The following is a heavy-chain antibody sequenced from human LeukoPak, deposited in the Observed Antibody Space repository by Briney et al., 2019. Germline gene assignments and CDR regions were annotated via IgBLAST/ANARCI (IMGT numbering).Heavy chain of an antibody. CDR2: ISSSSTYI. Sequence: PGGSLRLSCAASGFTFSSYSMNWVRQAPGKGLEWVSSISSSSTYIYYADSVKGRFTISRDNAKNSLYLQMNSLRAEDTAVYYCAREGATVTHFDYWGQGTLVTVSS. CDR1: GFTFSSYS. CDR3: AREGATVTHFDY. V-gene: IGHV3-21*01. J-gene: IGHJ4*02. D-gene: IGHD4-17*01.